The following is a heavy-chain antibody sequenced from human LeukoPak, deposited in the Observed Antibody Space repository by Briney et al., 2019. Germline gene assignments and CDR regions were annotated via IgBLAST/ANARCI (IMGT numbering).Heavy chain of an antibody. D-gene: IGHD3-22*01. V-gene: IGHV4-31*03. CDR3: ARDRDDSRGYVPAFDI. CDR2: IHDRGAT. Sequence: SETLSLTCTVSGASVGGGASYWSWISQYPGTGLEWIGYIHDRGATYYSPSLRSRVTMSLETSKNQFSLRLTSVTAADTALYYCARDRDDSRGYVPAFDIWGRGTMDTVSS. CDR1: GASVGGGASY. J-gene: IGHJ3*02.